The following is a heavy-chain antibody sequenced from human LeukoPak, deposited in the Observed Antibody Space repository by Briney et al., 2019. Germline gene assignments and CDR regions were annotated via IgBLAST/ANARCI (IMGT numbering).Heavy chain of an antibody. D-gene: IGHD6-13*01. Sequence: GGSLRLSCAASGFTFSGYNMNWVRQAPGKGLEWVSSISSTSSYIYYADSVKGRFTISRDNAKNSLYLQMNSLRAGDTAVYYCARDDFIAAAGHDYWGQGTLVTVSS. V-gene: IGHV3-21*01. CDR3: ARDDFIAAAGHDY. CDR1: GFTFSGYN. J-gene: IGHJ4*02. CDR2: ISSTSSYI.